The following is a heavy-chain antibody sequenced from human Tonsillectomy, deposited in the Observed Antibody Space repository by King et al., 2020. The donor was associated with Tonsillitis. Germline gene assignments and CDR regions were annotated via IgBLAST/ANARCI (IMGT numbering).Heavy chain of an antibody. CDR2: VSGSGGST. CDR3: AKDVAVAGGVLYFDY. Sequence: VQLVESGGGLVQPGGSLRLSCAASGFTFSSYAMSWVRQAPGKGLEWVSAVSGSGGSTYDADSVKGRFTISRDKSKNTLHLLMNSLRAEDTAVYYCAKDVAVAGGVLYFDYWGQGTLVTVSS. J-gene: IGHJ4*02. V-gene: IGHV3-23*04. D-gene: IGHD6-19*01. CDR1: GFTFSSYA.